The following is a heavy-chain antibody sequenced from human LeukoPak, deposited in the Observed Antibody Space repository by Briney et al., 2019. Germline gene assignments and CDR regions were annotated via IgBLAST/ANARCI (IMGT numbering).Heavy chain of an antibody. CDR2: INHSGST. CDR1: GGSFSGYY. CDR3: AGGPDYGVFVN. Sequence: SETLSLTCAVYGGSFSGYYWSWLRQPPGKGVEWIGEINHSGSTNYNPSLKSRVTISVDTSKNQFSLKLSSVTAADTAVYYCAGGPDYGVFVNWGQGTLVTVSS. V-gene: IGHV4-34*01. D-gene: IGHD4-17*01. J-gene: IGHJ4*02.